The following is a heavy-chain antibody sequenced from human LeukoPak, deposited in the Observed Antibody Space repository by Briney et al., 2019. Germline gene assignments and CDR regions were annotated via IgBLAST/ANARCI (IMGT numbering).Heavy chain of an antibody. CDR2: ISGSSRYI. CDR1: GFTFSSYS. Sequence: GGSLRLSCAASGFTFSSYSMNWVPQAAGEGLEWVSSISGSSRYIYYADSVKGRFTISRDNAKNSLYLQMNSLRAEDTAVYYCARETGTRSTLGYWGQGTLVTVSS. V-gene: IGHV3-21*01. D-gene: IGHD1-1*01. J-gene: IGHJ4*02. CDR3: ARETGTRSTLGY.